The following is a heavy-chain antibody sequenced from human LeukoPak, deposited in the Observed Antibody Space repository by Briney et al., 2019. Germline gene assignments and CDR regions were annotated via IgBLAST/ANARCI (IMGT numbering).Heavy chain of an antibody. CDR3: ARDQMGGSYYGYFQH. V-gene: IGHV1-18*01. CDR1: GYTFTTHG. J-gene: IGHJ1*01. Sequence: ASVKVSCKASGYTFTTHGISWVRPAPGQGLEWMGCISAYNGNTKYAQKLQGRVTMTTDTSTSTAYMELKSLRSDDTAVYYCARDQMGGSYYGYFQHWGQGTLVTVSS. D-gene: IGHD1-26*01. CDR2: ISAYNGNT.